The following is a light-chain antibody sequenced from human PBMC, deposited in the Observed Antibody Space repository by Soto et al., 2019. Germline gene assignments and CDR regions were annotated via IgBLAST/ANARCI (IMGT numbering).Light chain of an antibody. V-gene: IGLV7-43*01. CDR1: TGAVTSGHY. CDR2: STS. Sequence: QAVVTQEPSLTVSPGGTVTLTFASSTGAVTSGHYPNWVQQKPGQVPKSLIYSTSDKHYWTPARFSGSLLGGKAALTLSSVKPEDEAEYYCLLYYGGALGVFGGGTKVTVL. J-gene: IGLJ2*01. CDR3: LLYYGGALGV.